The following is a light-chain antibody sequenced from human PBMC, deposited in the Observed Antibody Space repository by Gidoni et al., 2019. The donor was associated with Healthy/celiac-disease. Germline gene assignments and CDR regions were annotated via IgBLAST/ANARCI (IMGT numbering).Light chain of an antibody. CDR3: QQYDNLPA. CDR2: DAS. V-gene: IGKV1-33*01. J-gene: IGKJ4*01. CDR1: QDISNY. Sequence: DIQMTQSPSSLSASVGDRVTITGQASQDISNYLNWYQQKPGKAPKLLIYDASNLETGVTSRFSGSGSGTDFTFTIRSLQPEDIATYYCQQYDNLPAFGGGTKVEIK.